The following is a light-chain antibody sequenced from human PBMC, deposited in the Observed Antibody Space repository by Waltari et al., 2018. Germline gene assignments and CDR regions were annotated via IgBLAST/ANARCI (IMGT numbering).Light chain of an antibody. J-gene: IGLJ2*01. CDR2: EVS. V-gene: IGLV2-8*01. CDR1: STDIGVYNF. Sequence: QSALTQPPSASGSPGQSVTISCTGTSTDIGVYNFVSWYQQHPGKAPKPLIYEVSERPSGVPDRFSGSKSGITASLTVFGLQTEDEADYYCASFAGSNTLFGGGTKLTVL. CDR3: ASFAGSNTL.